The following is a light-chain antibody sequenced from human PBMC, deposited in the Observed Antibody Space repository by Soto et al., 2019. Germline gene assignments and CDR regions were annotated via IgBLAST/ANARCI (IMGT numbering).Light chain of an antibody. CDR3: SSYTSSSTLVV. CDR1: SSDVGGYTY. Sequence: QSALTQPASVSGSPRQSITISCTGASSDVGGYTYVSWYQQHPGKAPKLIIYEVNNRPSGVSNRFSGSKSGNTASLTISGLQAEDEADYYCSSYTSSSTLVVFGTGTKLTVL. V-gene: IGLV2-14*01. J-gene: IGLJ1*01. CDR2: EVN.